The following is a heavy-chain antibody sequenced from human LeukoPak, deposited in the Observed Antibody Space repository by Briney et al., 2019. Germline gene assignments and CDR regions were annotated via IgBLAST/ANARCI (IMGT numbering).Heavy chain of an antibody. J-gene: IGHJ4*02. CDR2: IGVGSGTI. CDR3: ARGGYYDSSGYLDY. Sequence: PGGSLRLSCAASGFTFSYYAMNWVRQVRGKGLEGVSYIGVGSGTIYYADSVKGRFTISRDNAKNSLYLQMNSMRAEETAVYYCARGGYYDSSGYLDYWGQGTLVTVSS. D-gene: IGHD3-22*01. CDR1: GFTFSYYA. V-gene: IGHV3-48*01.